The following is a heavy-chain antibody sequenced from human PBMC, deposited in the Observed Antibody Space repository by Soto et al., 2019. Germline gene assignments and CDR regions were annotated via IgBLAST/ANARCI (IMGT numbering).Heavy chain of an antibody. CDR3: ARGAPSYGSGSYYSPYFDY. Sequence: PGGSLRLSCAASGFTVSSNYMSWVRQAPGKGLEWVSVIYSGGSTYYADSVKGRFIISRHNSKNTLYLQMNSLRAEDTAVYYCARGAPSYGSGSYYSPYFDYWGQGTLVTVSS. CDR1: GFTVSSNY. D-gene: IGHD3-10*01. CDR2: IYSGGST. V-gene: IGHV3-53*04. J-gene: IGHJ4*02.